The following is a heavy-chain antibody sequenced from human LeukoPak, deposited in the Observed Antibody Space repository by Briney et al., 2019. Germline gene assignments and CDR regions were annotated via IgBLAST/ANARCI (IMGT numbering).Heavy chain of an antibody. V-gene: IGHV3-33*01. CDR2: IWYDGSNR. Sequence: GGSLRLSCAASGFTFSSYGMHWVRQAPGKGLEWVAVIWYDGSNRYYADSAKGRFTISRDNSKNTLYLQMNSLRAEDTAVYYCARGDSSGSLGYWDQGTLVTVSS. CDR3: ARGDSSGSLGY. J-gene: IGHJ4*02. CDR1: GFTFSSYG. D-gene: IGHD3-22*01.